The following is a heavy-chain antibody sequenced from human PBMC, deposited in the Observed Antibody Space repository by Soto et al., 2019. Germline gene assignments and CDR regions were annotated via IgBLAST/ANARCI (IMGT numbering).Heavy chain of an antibody. D-gene: IGHD2-2*01. J-gene: IGHJ6*02. CDR3: ASSSQALSFYDLDV. CDR2: IYHSVNA. CDR1: GGSISSAGYS. V-gene: IGHV4-30-2*06. Sequence: QLQLQVSGSRLVKPSQTLSLSCTVSGGSISSAGYSWSWIRQSPGKDLEWIGYIYHSVNAFYNPSLESRVTMSLDRSRNQFSLNLTSVAAADTAVYFCASSSQALSFYDLDVWGQGTTVVVSS.